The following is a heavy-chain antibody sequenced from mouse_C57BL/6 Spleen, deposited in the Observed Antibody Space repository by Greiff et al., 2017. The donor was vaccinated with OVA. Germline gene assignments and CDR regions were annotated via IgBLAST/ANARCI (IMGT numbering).Heavy chain of an antibody. CDR2: INPNNGGT. CDR1: GYTFTDYN. D-gene: IGHD2-3*01. V-gene: IGHV1-22*01. Sequence: VQLQQSGPELVKPGASVTMSCKASGYTFTDYNMHWVKQSHGKSLEWIGYINPNNGGTSYNPKFTGQATLTVNKSSSTAYMELRSLTSEESAVYYCAREDGFDWYFDVWGTGTTVTVSS. CDR3: AREDGFDWYFDV. J-gene: IGHJ1*03.